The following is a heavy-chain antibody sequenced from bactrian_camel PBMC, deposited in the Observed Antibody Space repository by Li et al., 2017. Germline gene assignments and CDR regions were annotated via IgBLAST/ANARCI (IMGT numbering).Heavy chain of an antibody. J-gene: IGHJ4*01. CDR2: FHSYGSM. CDR1: GYTGSYYC. Sequence: HVQLVESGGGSVQAGGSLRLSCAASGYTGSYYCMGWFRQAPGNEREVVARFHSYGSMGYADSVKGRFTISKDNAKNILYLHMNSLKPEDTAMYYCAADYCWMDSKNFRNWGQGTQVTVS. D-gene: IGHD1*01. V-gene: IGHV3S53*01. CDR3: AADYCWMDSKNFRN.